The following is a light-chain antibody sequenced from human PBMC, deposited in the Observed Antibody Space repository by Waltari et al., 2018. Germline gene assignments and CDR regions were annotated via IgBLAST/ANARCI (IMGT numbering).Light chain of an antibody. CDR3: CSYAGSSTYV. J-gene: IGLJ1*01. V-gene: IGLV2-23*01. Sequence: QSALTQPASVSGSPGQSTTLSCTGPSSDVGSNNLVSWYQQHPGKAPKLMIYEGSKRPSGVSNRFSGSKSGNTASLTISGLQAEDEADYYCCSYAGSSTYVFGTGTKVTVL. CDR1: SSDVGSNNL. CDR2: EGS.